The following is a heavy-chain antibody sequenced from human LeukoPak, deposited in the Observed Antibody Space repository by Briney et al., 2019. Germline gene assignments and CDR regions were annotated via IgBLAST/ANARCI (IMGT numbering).Heavy chain of an antibody. CDR1: GFTFSTSG. J-gene: IGHJ4*02. CDR2: IWFDGSNK. CDR3: AKLSLSGRSQSADY. Sequence: GGSLRLSCAASGFTFSTSGMHWVRQAPGKGLEWVAVIWFDGSNKHYADSVKGRFTISRDNSENTLYLQMNSLRAEDTAVYYCAKLSLSGRSQSADYWGQGTLVTVSS. D-gene: IGHD3-10*01. V-gene: IGHV3-33*06.